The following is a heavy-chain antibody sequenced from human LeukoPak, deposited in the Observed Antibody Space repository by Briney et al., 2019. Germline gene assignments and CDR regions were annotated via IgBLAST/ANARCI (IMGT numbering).Heavy chain of an antibody. CDR3: ARGPLNSSSWYRSYYYYGMDV. CDR1: GYTFTGYY. J-gene: IGHJ6*02. CDR2: INPNSGGT. V-gene: IGHV1-2*02. Sequence: ASVKVSCKASGYTFTGYYMHWVRPAPGQGLEWMGWINPNSGGTNYAQKFQGRVTMTRDTSISTAYMELSRLRSDDTAVYYCARGPLNSSSWYRSYYYYGMDVWGQGTTVTVSS. D-gene: IGHD6-13*01.